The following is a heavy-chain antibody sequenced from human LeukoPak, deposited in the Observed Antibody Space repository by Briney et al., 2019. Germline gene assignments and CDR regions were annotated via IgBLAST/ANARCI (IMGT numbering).Heavy chain of an antibody. Sequence: PGGSLRLSCAASGXTFSSYAMSWVRQAPGKGLEWVSAIVGSGATTYYADSVKGRFTISRDNSKNTVYLQMINLRAEDTALYYCAKPLTAATGTDSDSWGQGTLVTVSS. CDR3: AKPLTAATGTDSDS. V-gene: IGHV3-23*01. CDR2: IVGSGATT. J-gene: IGHJ4*02. D-gene: IGHD6-13*01. CDR1: GXTFSSYA.